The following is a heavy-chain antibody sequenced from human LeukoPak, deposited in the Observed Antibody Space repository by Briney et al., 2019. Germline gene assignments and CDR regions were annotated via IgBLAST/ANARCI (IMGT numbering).Heavy chain of an antibody. J-gene: IGHJ4*02. CDR3: ARRETLVAKEYYFDY. D-gene: IGHD2-2*01. CDR2: IYYSGST. CDR1: GGSISSSSYY. Sequence: PSETLSLTCTVSGGSISSSSYYWGWIRQPPGKGLEWIGSIYYSGSTYYNPSLKSRVTISVDTSKNQFSLKLSSVTAADTAVYYCARRETLVAKEYYFDYWGQGTLVTVSS. V-gene: IGHV4-39*07.